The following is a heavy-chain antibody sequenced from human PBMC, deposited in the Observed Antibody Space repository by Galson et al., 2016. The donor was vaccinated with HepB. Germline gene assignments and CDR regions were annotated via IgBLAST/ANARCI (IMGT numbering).Heavy chain of an antibody. CDR2: ISQDGSEK. CDR1: EITFRTFW. Sequence: SLRLSCADSEITFRTFWMSWVRQAPGKGLEWVANISQDGSEKSYVDSVKGRFTISRDNAQDSLFLQMNSLRAEDTAVYYCARGRSILERGWYWFDPWGQGTLVTVSS. CDR3: ARGRSILERGWYWFDP. D-gene: IGHD6-19*01. J-gene: IGHJ5*02. V-gene: IGHV3-7*04.